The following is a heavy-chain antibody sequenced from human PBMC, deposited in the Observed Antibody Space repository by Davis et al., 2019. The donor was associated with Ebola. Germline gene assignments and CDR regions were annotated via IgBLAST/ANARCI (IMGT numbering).Heavy chain of an antibody. V-gene: IGHV3-74*01. CDR2: IHTDGSST. Sequence: PGGSLRPSCPASGFTSSSFWMHWVRQAPGKGLVWVSRIHTDGSSTNYVDSVKGRFTISRDNAKNTLYLQMNSLGAEDTAVYYCARDKGTIFGVVTTSFGMDVWGQGTTVTVSS. J-gene: IGHJ6*02. D-gene: IGHD3-3*01. CDR3: ARDKGTIFGVVTTSFGMDV. CDR1: GFTSSSFW.